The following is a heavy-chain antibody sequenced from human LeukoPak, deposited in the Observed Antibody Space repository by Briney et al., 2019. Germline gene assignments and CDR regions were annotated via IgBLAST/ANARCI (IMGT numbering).Heavy chain of an antibody. V-gene: IGHV6-1*01. CDR1: GDSVSSNSAT. CDR3: ARDNWNYFDY. J-gene: IGHJ4*02. CDR2: TYYSTKSYN. D-gene: IGHD1-20*01. Sequence: SQTLSLTCAISGDSVSSNSATWTWIRQSPGRGLEWLGRTYYSTKSYNNHLISVKSQITIKPDTSKNQFSLQLKSVTPEDTAVYYCARDNWNYFDYWGQGILVTVSS.